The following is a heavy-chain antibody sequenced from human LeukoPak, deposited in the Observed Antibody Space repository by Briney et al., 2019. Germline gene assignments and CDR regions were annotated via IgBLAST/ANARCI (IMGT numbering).Heavy chain of an antibody. Sequence: PGRSLRLSCAASGFTFSSYAMHWVRQAPGKGLEWVAVISYDGSNKYYADSVKGRFTISRDNSKNTLYLQMNSLRAGGTAVYYCARSAYCGGDCYLTDYWGQGTLVTVSS. CDR2: ISYDGSNK. CDR3: ARSAYCGGDCYLTDY. D-gene: IGHD2-21*02. V-gene: IGHV3-30-3*01. CDR1: GFTFSSYA. J-gene: IGHJ4*02.